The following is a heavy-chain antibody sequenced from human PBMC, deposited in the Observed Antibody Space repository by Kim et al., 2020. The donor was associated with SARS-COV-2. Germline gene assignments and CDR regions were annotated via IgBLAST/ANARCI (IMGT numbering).Heavy chain of an antibody. CDR1: GFTFSSYW. Sequence: GGSLRLSCAASGFTFSSYWMHWVRQAPGKGLVWVSRIYTDGSSTSYAASVKGRFTISRDNAKNMLYLQMNSLRAEDTAVYYCVSRSFVGAPFYLGQGTLV. D-gene: IGHD1-26*01. J-gene: IGHJ4*02. CDR3: VSRSFVGAPFY. V-gene: IGHV3-74*01. CDR2: IYTDGSST.